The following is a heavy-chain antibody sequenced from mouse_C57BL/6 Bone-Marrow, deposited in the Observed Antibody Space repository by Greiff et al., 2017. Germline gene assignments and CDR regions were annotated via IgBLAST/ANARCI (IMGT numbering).Heavy chain of an antibody. CDR2: IYPRSGDT. CDR3: ARWGGDAWFDY. CDR1: GYTFTSYG. J-gene: IGHJ3*01. D-gene: IGHD3-3*01. Sequence: VQLQQSGAELARPGASVKLSCKASGYTFTSYGISWVKQRPGQGLEWIGEIYPRSGDTYYNEKFKGKATLTADKSSSTAYMELRSLTSEDSAVYFCARWGGDAWFDYWGQGTLVTVSA. V-gene: IGHV1-81*01.